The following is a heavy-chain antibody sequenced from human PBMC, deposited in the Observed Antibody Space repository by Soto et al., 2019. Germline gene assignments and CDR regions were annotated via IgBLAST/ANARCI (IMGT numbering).Heavy chain of an antibody. D-gene: IGHD2-15*01. CDR2: IFPNDEK. J-gene: IGHJ4*02. V-gene: IGHV2-26*01. Sequence: QVTLKESGPVLVKPTETLTLTCTVSGFSLTNAQMGVSWIRQPPGKALEWLAHIFPNDEKSYSPSLKSRLSIPKDTSKSRVVLTMTNMDPVDTATYFCARTPVVMIVAAPVGGGFDSWGQGTLVTVSS. CDR3: ARTPVVMIVAAPVGGGFDS. CDR1: GFSLTNAQMG.